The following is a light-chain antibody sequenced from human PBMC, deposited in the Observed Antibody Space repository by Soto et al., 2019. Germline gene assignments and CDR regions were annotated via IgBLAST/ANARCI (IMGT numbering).Light chain of an antibody. CDR1: SSDVGSYNL. CDR3: CSYAGSSSL. J-gene: IGLJ2*01. Sequence: QSALTQPASVSGSPGQSITISCTGTSSDVGSYNLVSWYQQHPGKAPKLMIYEGSKRPSGVSNRFPGSKSGNTASLTISGLQAEDEADYYCCSYAGSSSLFSGGTKLTVL. CDR2: EGS. V-gene: IGLV2-23*01.